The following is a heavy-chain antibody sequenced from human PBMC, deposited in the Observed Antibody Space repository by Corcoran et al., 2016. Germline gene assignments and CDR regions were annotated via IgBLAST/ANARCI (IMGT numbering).Heavy chain of an antibody. CDR3: AREWAVAGRTYFDC. J-gene: IGHJ4*02. CDR1: GFTFVGHW. D-gene: IGHD1-1*01. CDR2: LKEDGSEK. Sequence: EVQLVESGGGLVQPGGSLRHSCAASGFTFVGHWMTWVRQAPGKGLEWVANLKEDGSEKYYVESVRGRFTISRDNAKNSLFLQMNSLRAEETAVYYCAREWAVAGRTYFDCWGQGTRVTVSS. V-gene: IGHV3-7*03.